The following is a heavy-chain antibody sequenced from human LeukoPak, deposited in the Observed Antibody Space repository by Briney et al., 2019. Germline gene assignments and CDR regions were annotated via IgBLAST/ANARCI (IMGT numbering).Heavy chain of an antibody. V-gene: IGHV4-59*11. Sequence: SENLSLTCTVSGGSISGHYWTWIRQPPGKGLEWIGQIHYSGRPDYNPSLKSRVTISVDTSKNQLTLKVTSVTGADTAVYYCARFGVDYDMDVWGQGTTVTVSS. CDR1: GGSISGHY. J-gene: IGHJ6*02. CDR2: IHYSGRP. CDR3: ARFGVDYDMDV. D-gene: IGHD3-16*01.